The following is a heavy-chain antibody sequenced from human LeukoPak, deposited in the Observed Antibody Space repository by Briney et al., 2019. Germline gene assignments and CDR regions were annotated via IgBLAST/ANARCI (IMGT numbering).Heavy chain of an antibody. Sequence: GGSLRLSCAASGFTFSSYWMHWVRQAPGKGLVWVSRISRDGDTTNYADSVKGRFTISRDNAKNTLYLQMNSLRAEDTAVYYCARVLYSWNDVVDYWGQGTLVTVSS. CDR2: ISRDGDTT. J-gene: IGHJ4*02. V-gene: IGHV3-74*01. D-gene: IGHD1-20*01. CDR1: GFTFSSYW. CDR3: ARVLYSWNDVVDY.